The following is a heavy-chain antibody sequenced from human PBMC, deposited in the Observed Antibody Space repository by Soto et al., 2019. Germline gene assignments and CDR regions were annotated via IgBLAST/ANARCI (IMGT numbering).Heavy chain of an antibody. CDR3: ARLTICEYSSSAPVYGIDV. CDR1: GYSFTIYW. V-gene: IGHV5-10-1*01. Sequence: HGESLKISCKGSGYSFTIYWISWVRQMPGKGLEWMGRIDPSDSYTNYSPSFQGHVTISADKSISTAYLQWSSLKASDTAMYYCARLTICEYSSSAPVYGIDVWGQGTTVTVSS. D-gene: IGHD6-6*01. CDR2: IDPSDSYT. J-gene: IGHJ6*02.